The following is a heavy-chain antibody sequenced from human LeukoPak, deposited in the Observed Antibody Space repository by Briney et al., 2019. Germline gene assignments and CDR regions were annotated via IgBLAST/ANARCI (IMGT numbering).Heavy chain of an antibody. CDR1: GFTFSSYA. Sequence: GGSLILSCAASGFTFSSYAVSWVRQAPGKGLEWVSSISGSGGSTYSADSVKGRFTISRDNSKNTLYLQMNSLRAEDTALYYCAKDRSCTNDICHGDFDYWGQGTLVTVSS. CDR2: ISGSGGST. D-gene: IGHD2-8*01. J-gene: IGHJ4*02. V-gene: IGHV3-23*01. CDR3: AKDRSCTNDICHGDFDY.